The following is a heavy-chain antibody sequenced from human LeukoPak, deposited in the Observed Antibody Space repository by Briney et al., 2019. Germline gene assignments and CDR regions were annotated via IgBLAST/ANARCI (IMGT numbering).Heavy chain of an antibody. V-gene: IGHV1-69*01. CDR1: GGTFSSYA. CDR3: ARVRFSIGTARGDAFDI. CDR2: IIPIFGTA. Sequence: ASVKVSCKASGGTFSSYAISWVRQAPGQGLEWMGGIIPIFGTANYAQKSQGRVTITADESTSTAYMELSSLRSEDTAVYYCARVRFSIGTARGDAFDIWGQGTMVTVSS. D-gene: IGHD5-18*01. J-gene: IGHJ3*02.